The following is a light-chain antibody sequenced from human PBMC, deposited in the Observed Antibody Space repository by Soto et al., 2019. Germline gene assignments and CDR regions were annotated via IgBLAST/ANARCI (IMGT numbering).Light chain of an antibody. CDR3: GTWDSSLSAEV. J-gene: IGLJ3*02. V-gene: IGLV1-51*02. CDR2: ENN. CDR1: SSNIGHNY. Sequence: QSVLTQPPSVSAAPGQKVTISCSGSSSNIGHNYVSWYQQFPGTAPKLLIYENNKRPSGIPDRFSGSKSGTSATLGITGLQTGDEADYYCGTWDSSLSAEVFGGGTKLTVL.